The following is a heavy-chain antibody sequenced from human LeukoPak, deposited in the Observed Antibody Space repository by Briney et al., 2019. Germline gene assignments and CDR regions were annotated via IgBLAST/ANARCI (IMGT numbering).Heavy chain of an antibody. CDR2: ISAYNGNT. CDR1: GGTFSSYA. D-gene: IGHD3-9*01. CDR3: ARGFVGKRYFDLSLGYDY. V-gene: IGHV1-18*01. J-gene: IGHJ4*02. Sequence: RASVKVSCKASGGTFSSYAISWVRQAPGQGLEWMGWISAYNGNTNYAQKLQGRVTMTTDTSTSTACMELRSLRSDDTAVYYCARGFVGKRYFDLSLGYDYWGQGTLVTVSS.